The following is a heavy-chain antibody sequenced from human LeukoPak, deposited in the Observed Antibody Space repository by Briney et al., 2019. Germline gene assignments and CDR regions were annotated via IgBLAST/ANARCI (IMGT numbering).Heavy chain of an antibody. CDR1: GFSFNNYV. J-gene: IGHJ4*02. D-gene: IGHD2-21*01. V-gene: IGHV3-23*01. Sequence: PGGSLRLSCAAFGFSFNNYVMSWVRQAPGKGLEWVSAISGDGARTYYADSVKSRFTISRDNSKNTLDLQMNSLRAEDTAVYYCAKTVVVITFRFDSWGQGSLVTVSS. CDR2: ISGDGART. CDR3: AKTVVVITFRFDS.